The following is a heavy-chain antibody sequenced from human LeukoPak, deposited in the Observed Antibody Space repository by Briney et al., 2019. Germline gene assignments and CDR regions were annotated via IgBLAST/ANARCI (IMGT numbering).Heavy chain of an antibody. D-gene: IGHD3-22*01. J-gene: IGHJ4*02. CDR3: ARDRSGGYVSYFDY. Sequence: GGSLRLSCAASGFTFSSYNMNWVRQAPGKGLEWVAYISSSSSTIYYADSVKGRFTISRDNAKKSLYLQMNSLRDEDTAVYYCARDRSGGYVSYFDYWGQGTLVTVSS. CDR2: ISSSSSTI. V-gene: IGHV3-48*02. CDR1: GFTFSSYN.